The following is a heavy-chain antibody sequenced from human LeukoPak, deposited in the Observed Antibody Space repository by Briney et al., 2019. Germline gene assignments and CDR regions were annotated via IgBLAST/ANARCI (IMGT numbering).Heavy chain of an antibody. CDR3: ARLRLGYCCSTSCYEVMDV. CDR2: INHSGST. D-gene: IGHD2-2*01. J-gene: IGHJ6*02. V-gene: IGHV4-34*01. Sequence: PSETLSLTCAVYGGSFSGYYWSWIRQPPGKGLEWIGEINHSGSTNYNPSLKSRVTISVDTSKNQFSLKLSSVTAADTAVYYCARLRLGYCCSTSCYEVMDVWGQGTTVTVSS. CDR1: GGSFSGYY.